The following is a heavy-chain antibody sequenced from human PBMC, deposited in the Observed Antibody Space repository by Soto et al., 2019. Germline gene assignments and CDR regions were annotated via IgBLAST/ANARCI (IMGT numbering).Heavy chain of an antibody. V-gene: IGHV4-59*01. J-gene: IGHJ6*03. D-gene: IGHD4-17*01. CDR2: IYYSGST. CDR1: GGSISSYY. CDR3: ARAIPHSTVTTYYYYYYMDV. Sequence: SETLSLTCTVSGGSISSYYWSWIRQPPGKGLEWIGYIYYSGSTNYNPSPKSRVTISVDTSKNQFSLKLSSVTAADTAVYYCARAIPHSTVTTYYYYYYMDVWGKGTTVTVSS.